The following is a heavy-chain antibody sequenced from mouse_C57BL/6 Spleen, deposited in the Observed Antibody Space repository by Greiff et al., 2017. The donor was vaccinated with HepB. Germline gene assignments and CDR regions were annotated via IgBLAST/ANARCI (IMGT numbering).Heavy chain of an antibody. CDR1: GYTFTSYW. J-gene: IGHJ2*01. CDR2: INPSNGGT. CDR3: ERDGSSYGYFDY. V-gene: IGHV1-53*01. Sequence: QVQLQQPGTELVKPGASVKLSCKASGYTFTSYWMHWVKQRPGQGLEWIGNINPSNGGTNYNEKFKSKTTLTVDKSSSTAYMQLSSLTSEDSAVYYCERDGSSYGYFDYWGQGTTLTVSS. D-gene: IGHD1-1*01.